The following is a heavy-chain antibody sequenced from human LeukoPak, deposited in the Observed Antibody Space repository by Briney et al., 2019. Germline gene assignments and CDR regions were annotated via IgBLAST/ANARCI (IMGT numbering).Heavy chain of an antibody. D-gene: IGHD2-8*02. CDR2: IFHRGST. CDR3: ARGGTGGSSPFDY. J-gene: IGHJ4*02. CDR1: GGSISSTNW. V-gene: IGHV4-4*02. Sequence: PSETLSLTCAVSGGSISSTNWWSWVRQPPGKGLEWIGEIFHRGSTNYNPSLKSRVTISVDKSKNQFSLKLTSVSAADTAVYYCARGGTGGSSPFDYWGQGTLVTVSS.